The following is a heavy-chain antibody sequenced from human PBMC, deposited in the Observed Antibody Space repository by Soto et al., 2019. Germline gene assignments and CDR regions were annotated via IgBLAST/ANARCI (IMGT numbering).Heavy chain of an antibody. J-gene: IGHJ6*02. Sequence: SETLSLTCTVSGGSISSYYWSWIRQPPGKGLELIGYIYYSGSTNYNPSLKSRVLISVDTSKNQFSLKLSSVTAADTAAYYCARGGSAHEYGSVTYFYYYGLDGWGHGTRVTVYS. CDR2: IYYSGST. D-gene: IGHD3-10*01. CDR3: ARGGSAHEYGSVTYFYYYGLDG. V-gene: IGHV4-59*01. CDR1: GGSISSYY.